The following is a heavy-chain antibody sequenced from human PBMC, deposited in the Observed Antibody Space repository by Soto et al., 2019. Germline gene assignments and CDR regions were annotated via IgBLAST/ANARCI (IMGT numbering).Heavy chain of an antibody. CDR3: ALGWFGEFVYYFDY. CDR1: GVTFTNYA. Sequence: QVQLVQSGAEVKKPGASVKVSCKASGVTFTNYAINWVRQAPGQGLEWMGWISAYNGNTNYAQKLQGRVTMTTDTSTSTAYMELRSMRSDATAVYYCALGWFGEFVYYFDYWGQGTLVTVSS. J-gene: IGHJ4*02. D-gene: IGHD3-10*01. CDR2: ISAYNGNT. V-gene: IGHV1-18*01.